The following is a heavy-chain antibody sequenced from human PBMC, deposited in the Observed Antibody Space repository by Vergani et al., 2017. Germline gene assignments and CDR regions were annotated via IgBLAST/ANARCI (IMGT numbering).Heavy chain of an antibody. V-gene: IGHV1-69*02. CDR2: IIPILGIA. CDR3: ASGRRGGDYYDAFDI. J-gene: IGHJ3*02. CDR1: GGTFSSYT. Sequence: QVQLVQSGAEVKKPGSSVKVSCKASGGTFSSYTISWVRQAPGQGLEWMGRIIPILGIANYAQKFQGRVTITADKPTSTAYMELSSLRAEDTAVYYCASGRRGGDYYDAFDIWGQGTMVTVSS. D-gene: IGHD2-21*01.